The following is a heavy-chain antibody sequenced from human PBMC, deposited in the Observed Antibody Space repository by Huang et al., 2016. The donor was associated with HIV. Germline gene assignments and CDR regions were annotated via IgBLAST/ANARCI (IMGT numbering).Heavy chain of an antibody. D-gene: IGHD2-2*01. V-gene: IGHV4-34*01. CDR3: ARGRGTSWSFFDT. CDR2: ITQSGRT. J-gene: IGHJ5*02. CDR1: GDSLSGFF. Sequence: QVRLDQWGAGLLKPSETLTLTCAVYGDSLSGFFWSWIRQSPGRGLEWIGEITQSGRTNYKPCLKSRVTIAIDTSKKQFSLKLKSVTADDTSTDYCARGRGTSWSFFDTWGQGAFVTVSS.